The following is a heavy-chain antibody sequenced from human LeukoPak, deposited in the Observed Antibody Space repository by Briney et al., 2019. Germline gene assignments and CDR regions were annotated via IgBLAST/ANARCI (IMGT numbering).Heavy chain of an antibody. V-gene: IGHV4-34*01. CDR2: INHGGGT. CDR1: GGSFSDYF. CDR3: ARDPSSSPDYFDY. Sequence: SETLSLTCAVYGGSFSDYFWNWIRQPPGKGLEWIGEINHGGGTRYNPSLKSRATISVDTSKKQFSLNLTSVTAADTAVYYCARDPSSSPDYFDYWGQGTLVTVSS. D-gene: IGHD6-13*01. J-gene: IGHJ4*02.